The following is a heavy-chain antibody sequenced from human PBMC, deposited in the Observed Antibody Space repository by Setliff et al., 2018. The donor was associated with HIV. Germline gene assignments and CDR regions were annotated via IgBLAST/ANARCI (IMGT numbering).Heavy chain of an antibody. CDR3: ARNKGSGILYVSSIVSDAFDI. Sequence: ASVKVSCKSSGYTFTNYHINWVRQAPGQGLEWKGSINPGGGDRGYARKFKDRVTMTRDTSTSTVYMELRSLRSEDTAVYYCARNKGSGILYVSSIVSDAFDIRGQGTMVTV. D-gene: IGHD3-3*02. V-gene: IGHV1-46*01. CDR1: GYTFTNYH. J-gene: IGHJ3*02. CDR2: INPGGGDR.